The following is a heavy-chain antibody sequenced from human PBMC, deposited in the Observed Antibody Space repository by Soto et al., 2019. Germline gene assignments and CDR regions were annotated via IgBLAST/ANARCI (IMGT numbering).Heavy chain of an antibody. J-gene: IGHJ6*02. CDR3: ARDAVVVPAANHYYYGMDV. CDR2: IYYSGST. CDR1: GGSISSGGYY. Sequence: SETLSLTCTVSGGSISSGGYYWSWIRQHPGKGLEWIGYIYYSGSTYYNPSLKSRVTISVDTSKNQFSLKLSSVTAADTAVYYCARDAVVVPAANHYYYGMDVWGQGTTATVSS. V-gene: IGHV4-31*03. D-gene: IGHD2-2*01.